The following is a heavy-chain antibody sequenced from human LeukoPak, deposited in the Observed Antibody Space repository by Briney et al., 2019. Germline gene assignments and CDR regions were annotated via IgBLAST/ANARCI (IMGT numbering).Heavy chain of an antibody. D-gene: IGHD3-22*01. CDR3: ARGSPYDSSGYYLDAFDI. V-gene: IGHV4-39*07. Sequence: SETLSLTCTVSGGSISSSSYYWGWVRQPPGKGLEWIGSIYYSGSTNYNPSLKSRVTISVDTSKNQFSLKLSSVTAADTAVYYCARGSPYDSSGYYLDAFDIWGQGTMVTVSS. CDR2: IYYSGST. CDR1: GGSISSSSYY. J-gene: IGHJ3*02.